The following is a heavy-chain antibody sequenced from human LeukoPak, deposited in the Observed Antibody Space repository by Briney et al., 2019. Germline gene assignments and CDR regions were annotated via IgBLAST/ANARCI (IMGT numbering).Heavy chain of an antibody. V-gene: IGHV4-59*01. CDR3: ARAGYYYDSSGYSDFDY. D-gene: IGHD3-22*01. Sequence: SETLSLTCTVFGGSISNYYWSWIRQPPGKGLEWIGYIYYSGSTNYNPSLKSRVTISVDTSKNQFSLKLSSVTAADTAVYYCARAGYYYDSSGYSDFDYWGQGTLDTVSS. CDR2: IYYSGST. J-gene: IGHJ4*02. CDR1: GGSISNYY.